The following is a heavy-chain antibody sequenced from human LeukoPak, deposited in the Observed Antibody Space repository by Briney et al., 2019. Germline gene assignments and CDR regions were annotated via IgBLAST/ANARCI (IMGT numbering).Heavy chain of an antibody. V-gene: IGHV3-30*02. D-gene: IGHD4-11*01. CDR1: GFTFSNYA. CDR3: ARASGGRYGLGMLQFEVPDYCMDV. J-gene: IGHJ6*03. Sequence: GGSLRLSCAASGFTFSNYAMHWVRQAPGKGLEWVAFIRNDGNEIYYADSVKGRFTISRDNAKNSLYLQMNSLRAEDTAVYYCARASGGRYGLGMLQFEVPDYCMDVWGKGTTVTVSS. CDR2: IRNDGNEI.